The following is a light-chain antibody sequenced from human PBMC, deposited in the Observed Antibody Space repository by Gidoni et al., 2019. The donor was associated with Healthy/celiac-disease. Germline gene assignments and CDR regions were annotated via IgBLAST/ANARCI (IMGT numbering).Light chain of an antibody. J-gene: IGKJ2*04. V-gene: IGKV3-20*01. CDR3: QQYGSSPPMCS. Sequence: ELVLTQSPGTLSLSPGERATLSCRASQSVSSSYLAWYQQKPGQAPRLLIYGASSRATGIPDRFSGSGSGTDFTLTISRLEPEDFAVYYCQQYGSSPPMCSFXQXTKLEIK. CDR2: GAS. CDR1: QSVSSSY.